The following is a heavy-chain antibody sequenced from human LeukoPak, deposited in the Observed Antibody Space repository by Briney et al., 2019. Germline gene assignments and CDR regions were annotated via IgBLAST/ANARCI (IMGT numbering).Heavy chain of an antibody. CDR1: GFIFSSYS. J-gene: IGHJ4*02. CDR3: AREDYGSRSGDY. D-gene: IGHD3-10*01. Sequence: PGGSLRLSCAASGFIFSSYSMNWVRQAPGKGLEWVSSISSSSSYIYYAGSVKGRFTISRDNAKNSLYLQMNSLRAEDTAVYYCAREDYGSRSGDYWGQGTQVTVSS. V-gene: IGHV3-21*01. CDR2: ISSSSSYI.